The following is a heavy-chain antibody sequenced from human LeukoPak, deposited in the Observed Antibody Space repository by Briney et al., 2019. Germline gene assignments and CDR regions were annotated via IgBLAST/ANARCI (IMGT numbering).Heavy chain of an antibody. D-gene: IGHD1-26*01. CDR1: GFTFSSYA. CDR2: ISGSGGST. J-gene: IGHJ4*02. CDR3: AKDPTGGVGARPNYYFDY. V-gene: IGHV3-23*01. Sequence: PGGSLRLSCAASGFTFSSYAMSWVRQAPGKGLEWVSAISGSGGSTYYADPVKGRFSISRDNSKNTLYLQMNSLRAEDTAVYYCAKDPTGGVGARPNYYFDYWGQGTLVTVSS.